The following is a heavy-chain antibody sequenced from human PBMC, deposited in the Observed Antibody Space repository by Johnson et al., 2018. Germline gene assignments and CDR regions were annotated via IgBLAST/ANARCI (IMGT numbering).Heavy chain of an antibody. CDR3: ARYSGYLSNFYYYGMDV. J-gene: IGHJ6*02. CDR2: ISYDGSNK. CDR1: GLTFGDYA. Sequence: QVQLVQSGGGLVKPGRSLRLSCTASGLTFGDYAMSWFRQAPGKGLEWVAVISYDGSNKYYADSVKGRFTISSDNAKNSLYLQMNSLRAEDTAVYYCARYSGYLSNFYYYGMDVWGQGTTVTVSS. V-gene: IGHV3-30-3*01. D-gene: IGHD3-22*01.